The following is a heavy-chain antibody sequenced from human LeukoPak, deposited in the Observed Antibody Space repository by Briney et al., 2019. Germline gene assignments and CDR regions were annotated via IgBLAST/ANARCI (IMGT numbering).Heavy chain of an antibody. D-gene: IGHD3-9*01. CDR2: IYFSGST. V-gene: IGHV4-61*01. CDR3: ARSLSLRYCDW. CDR1: GGSVSSGIYY. J-gene: IGHJ4*02. Sequence: SETLSLTCTVSGGSVSSGIYYWSWIRQPPGKGPEWIGYIYFSGSTNYNPSLKSRVTISVDTSKNQFSLKLSSVTAADTAVDFCARSLSLRYCDWWGPGTLVTVSS.